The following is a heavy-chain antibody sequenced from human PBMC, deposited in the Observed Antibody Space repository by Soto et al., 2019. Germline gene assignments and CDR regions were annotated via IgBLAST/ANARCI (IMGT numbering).Heavy chain of an antibody. V-gene: IGHV2-5*01. J-gene: IGHJ4*02. CDR2: ISWKDEK. D-gene: IGHD1-26*01. CDR1: GFSLSTSGAG. CDR3: AHRYGGNYYRWYFDS. Sequence: QITLKESGPTLVKPTQTLTVTCTFSGFSLSTSGAGVGWIRQSPGKAPEWLALISWKDEKRYNPALKSRLTITKYTSKNQVVLTMTDLDPVDTATYFCAHRYGGNYYRWYFDSWGQGTLVTVSS.